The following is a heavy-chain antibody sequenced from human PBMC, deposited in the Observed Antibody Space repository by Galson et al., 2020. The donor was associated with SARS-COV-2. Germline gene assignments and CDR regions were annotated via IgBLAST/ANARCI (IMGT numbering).Heavy chain of an antibody. CDR3: AKDHGAWDGYNFLYCEY. D-gene: IGHD5-12*01. CDR2: ISASGGST. CDR1: GFTLSNYA. Sequence: GESLKLSCDAPGFTLSNYAMNWVRPAPGKGPEWVSGISASGGSTYYSNSVKCRFTISRDNSKNTLYLPVNSLRAEDRAVYYCAKDHGAWDGYNFLYCEYWGQGSLVSVSA. V-gene: IGHV3-23*01. J-gene: IGHJ4*02.